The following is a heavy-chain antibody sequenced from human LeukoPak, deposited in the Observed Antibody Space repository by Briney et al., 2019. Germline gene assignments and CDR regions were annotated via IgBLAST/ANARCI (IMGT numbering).Heavy chain of an antibody. CDR3: AKYRGTPG. CDR2: ISWDGGST. CDR1: GFTFDDYA. J-gene: IGHJ4*02. Sequence: GGSLRLSCAASGFTFDDYAMHWVRQAPGKGLEWVSLISWDGGSTYYADSVKGRFTISRDNSKNTLYLQMNSLRVEDTAFYYCAKYRGTPGWGQGTLVTVSS. V-gene: IGHV3-43D*03.